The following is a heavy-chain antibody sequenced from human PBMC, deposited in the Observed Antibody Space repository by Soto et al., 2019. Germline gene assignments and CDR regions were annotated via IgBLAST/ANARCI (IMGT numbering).Heavy chain of an antibody. J-gene: IGHJ5*02. Sequence: SETLSLTCTVSGGSISCSSYCWGWIRQPPGKGLEWIGSVYYSGSTNYNPSLKSRVTISVDTSKNQFSLKLSSVTAADTAVYYCARVGDSSGTNWFDPWGQGTLVTVSS. V-gene: IGHV4-39*07. CDR2: VYYSGST. CDR3: ARVGDSSGTNWFDP. CDR1: GGSISCSSYC. D-gene: IGHD3-22*01.